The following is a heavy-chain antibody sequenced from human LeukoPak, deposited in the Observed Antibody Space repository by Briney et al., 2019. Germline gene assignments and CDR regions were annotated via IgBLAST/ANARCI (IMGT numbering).Heavy chain of an antibody. Sequence: SVKVSCKASGYTFTSYFIHWVRQAPGQGLEWMGGIIPIFGTANYAQKFQGRVTITADKSTSTAYMELSSLRSEDTAVYYCARDTGGNWKGYYYYYYMDVWGKGTTVTVSS. D-gene: IGHD1-1*01. CDR3: ARDTGGNWKGYYYYYYMDV. CDR1: GYTFTSYF. CDR2: IIPIFGTA. V-gene: IGHV1-69*06. J-gene: IGHJ6*03.